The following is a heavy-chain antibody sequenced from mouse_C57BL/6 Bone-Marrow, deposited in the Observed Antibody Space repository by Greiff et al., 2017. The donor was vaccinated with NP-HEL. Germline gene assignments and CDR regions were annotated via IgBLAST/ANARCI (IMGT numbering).Heavy chain of an antibody. CDR1: GYAFTNYL. Sequence: QVQLQQSGAELVRPGTSVKVSCKASGYAFTNYLIEWVKQRPGQGLEWIGVINPGSGGTNYNEKFKGKATLTADKSSSNAYMQLSSLTSEDSAVYFGARLRAVVAKGYFDVWGTGTTVTVSS. CDR2: INPGSGGT. D-gene: IGHD1-1*01. CDR3: ARLRAVVAKGYFDV. V-gene: IGHV1-54*01. J-gene: IGHJ1*03.